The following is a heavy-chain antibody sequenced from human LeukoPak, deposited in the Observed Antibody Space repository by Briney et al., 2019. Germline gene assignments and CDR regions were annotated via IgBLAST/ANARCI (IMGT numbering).Heavy chain of an antibody. Sequence: GASVKVSCKASGGTFSSYAISWVRQAPGQGLEWMGGIIPIFGTANYAQKFQGRVTMTRDTSISAAYMELSSLRSDDTAMYYCAKEGAGDSKANDYWGQGTLVSVSS. J-gene: IGHJ4*02. D-gene: IGHD3-10*01. CDR2: IIPIFGTA. CDR3: AKEGAGDSKANDY. CDR1: GGTFSSYA. V-gene: IGHV1-69*05.